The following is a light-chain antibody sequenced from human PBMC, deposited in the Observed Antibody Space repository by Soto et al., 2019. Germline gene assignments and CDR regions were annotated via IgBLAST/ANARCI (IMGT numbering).Light chain of an antibody. CDR2: DVT. V-gene: IGLV2-14*03. CDR3: SSYTSRSTYV. Sequence: QSALTQPASVSGSPGQSITISCSGTRGDVGGYNYVYWHQHHPGKAPKLLIYDVTNRPSGVSNRFSASKSGNTASLTISGLQPEDEAVYYCSSYTSRSTYVFGTGTKVTVL. J-gene: IGLJ1*01. CDR1: RGDVGGYNY.